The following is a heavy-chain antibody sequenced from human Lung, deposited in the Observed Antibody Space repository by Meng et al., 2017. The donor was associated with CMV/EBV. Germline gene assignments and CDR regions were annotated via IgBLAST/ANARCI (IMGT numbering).Heavy chain of an antibody. D-gene: IGHD2-2*02. CDR3: ATVPLICRGNSCYKNMDV. Sequence: GGSLRLXCAASGFTFSTAWMNWVRQAPGKGLEWVGRIKSKSDGVTTDYAAPVKGRFTISRDDSKNTLYLQMNSLKNEDTAVYYCATVPLICRGNSCYKNMDVXGQGXSVTVSS. CDR2: IKSKSDGVTT. CDR1: GFTFSTAW. V-gene: IGHV3-15*01. J-gene: IGHJ6*02.